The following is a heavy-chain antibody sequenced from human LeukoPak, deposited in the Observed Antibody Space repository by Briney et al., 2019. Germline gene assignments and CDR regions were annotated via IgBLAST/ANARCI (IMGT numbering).Heavy chain of an antibody. Sequence: PGGSLRLSXAASGFTFSSYSMNWVRQAPGKGLEWVSSISSSSSTIYYADSVKGRFTISRDNAKNSLYLQMNSLRAEDTAVYYCARGYDFWSGSFEKPYDYWGQGTLVTVSS. V-gene: IGHV3-48*04. J-gene: IGHJ4*02. CDR1: GFTFSSYS. CDR3: ARGYDFWSGSFEKPYDY. D-gene: IGHD3-3*01. CDR2: ISSSSSTI.